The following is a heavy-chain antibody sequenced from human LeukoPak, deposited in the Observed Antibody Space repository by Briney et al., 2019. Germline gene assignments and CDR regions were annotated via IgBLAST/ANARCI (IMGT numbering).Heavy chain of an antibody. J-gene: IGHJ4*02. D-gene: IGHD3-22*01. CDR2: IGYGGSDT. Sequence: GGSLRLSCTVSGFTLSSYEMTWFRQAPGKGLEWVSSIGYGGSDTHYADSVKGRFTVSRDNSKNTLYLQMNSLRAEDTAVYYCAKDRSAVVVTEFDYWGQGTLVTVSS. V-gene: IGHV3-23*01. CDR3: AKDRSAVVVTEFDY. CDR1: GFTLSSYE.